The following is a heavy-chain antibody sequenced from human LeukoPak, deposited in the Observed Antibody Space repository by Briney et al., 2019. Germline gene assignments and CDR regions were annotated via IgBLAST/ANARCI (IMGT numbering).Heavy chain of an antibody. CDR3: ARESPNGDCNN. V-gene: IGHV4-4*07. CDR2: IYSSGST. D-gene: IGHD2-21*01. CDR1: GGSINNFY. Sequence: PSETLSLTCTVSGGSINNFYWIWIRQPAGKGPEWIGRIYSSGSTNYNASLKSRVTMSLDASKNQFSLKLRSVTAADTAVYYCARESPNGDCNNWGQGTLVTVSS. J-gene: IGHJ4*02.